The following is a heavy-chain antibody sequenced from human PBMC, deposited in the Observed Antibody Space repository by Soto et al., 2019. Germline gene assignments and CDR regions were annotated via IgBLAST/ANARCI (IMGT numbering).Heavy chain of an antibody. Sequence: HPGGSLRLSCAASGFTFSSYGMHWVRQAPGKGLEWVAVIWYDGSNKYYADSVKGRFTISRDNSKNTLYLQMNSLRAEDTAVYYCARDRGYSDFDFYSDYWGLGTLVTV. CDR3: ARDRGYSDFDFYSDY. D-gene: IGHD5-12*01. V-gene: IGHV3-33*01. CDR1: GFTFSSYG. J-gene: IGHJ4*02. CDR2: IWYDGSNK.